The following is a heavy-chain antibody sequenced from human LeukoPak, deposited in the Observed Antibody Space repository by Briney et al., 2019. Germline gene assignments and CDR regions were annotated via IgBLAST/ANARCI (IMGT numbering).Heavy chain of an antibody. V-gene: IGHV1-2*04. J-gene: IGHJ4*02. CDR3: AREFVYSSGWAFDY. CDR1: GYKFVAYY. D-gene: IGHD6-19*01. CDR2: INPDSGDT. Sequence: ASVKVSCKASGYKFVAYYIHWVRQSPGQGLEWLGRINPDSGDTNYAQKFQGWVTMTRDTSISTAYMELSRLRSDDTAVYYCAREFVYSSGWAFDYWGQGTLVTVSS.